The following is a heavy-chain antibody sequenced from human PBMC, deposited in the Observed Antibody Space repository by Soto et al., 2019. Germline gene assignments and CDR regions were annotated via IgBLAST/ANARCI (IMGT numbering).Heavy chain of an antibody. J-gene: IGHJ4*02. V-gene: IGHV3-30*18. Sequence: PGGSLRLSCAASGFSFSNYGMHWVRQAPGKGLGWVAVISYDGSSKYHADSVKGRFTISRDNSKNTLHLQMNSLRAEDTAVYYCSKDRRGGRAVLDSWGQGTPVTVSS. D-gene: IGHD2-8*01. CDR1: GFSFSNYG. CDR2: ISYDGSSK. CDR3: SKDRRGGRAVLDS.